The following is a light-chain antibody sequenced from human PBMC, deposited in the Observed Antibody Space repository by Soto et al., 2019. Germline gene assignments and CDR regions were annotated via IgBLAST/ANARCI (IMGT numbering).Light chain of an antibody. V-gene: IGLV1-47*01. Sequence: QSVLTQPPSASGTPGQRVTISCSGSSSNIGSNFVYWYQQFPGTAPKLLIYRNNQRPSGVPDRFSGSKSGTSASLAISGLPSEDEADYYCQAYDNSLGVFVLFGGGTKLSVL. CDR1: SSNIGSNF. CDR2: RNN. J-gene: IGLJ3*02. CDR3: QAYDNSLGVFVL.